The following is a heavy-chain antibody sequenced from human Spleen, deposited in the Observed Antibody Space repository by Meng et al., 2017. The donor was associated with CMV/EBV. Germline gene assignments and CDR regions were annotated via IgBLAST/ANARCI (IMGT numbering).Heavy chain of an antibody. Sequence: QVQLMQSGAEVKKPGASVKVSCKASGYTFTAYYIHWVRQAPGQGLEWMGWIDTDTGNPTYAQGFTGRFVFSLDTSVNTAYLQISSLKAEDTAVYYCAREGDSGTYQYWGQGTLVTVSS. D-gene: IGHD1-26*01. CDR1: GYTFTAYY. CDR3: AREGDSGTYQY. J-gene: IGHJ4*02. CDR2: IDTDTGNP. V-gene: IGHV7-4-1*02.